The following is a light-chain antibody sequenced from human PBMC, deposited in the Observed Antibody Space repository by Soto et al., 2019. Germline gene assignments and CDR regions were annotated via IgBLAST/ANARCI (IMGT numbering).Light chain of an antibody. CDR1: QSVSSY. CDR3: QQRSNWPPLIT. V-gene: IGKV3-11*01. Sequence: EIVLMQSPGTLSLSPGERATLSCRASQSVSSYLAWYQQKPGQAPRLLIYDASKRATGIPARFSGSGSGTDFTLTISSLEPEDFAVYYCQQRSNWPPLITFGQGTRLEIK. CDR2: DAS. J-gene: IGKJ5*01.